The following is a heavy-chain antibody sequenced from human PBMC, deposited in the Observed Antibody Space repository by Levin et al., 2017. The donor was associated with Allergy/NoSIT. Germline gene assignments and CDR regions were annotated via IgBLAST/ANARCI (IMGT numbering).Heavy chain of an antibody. CDR3: ARSFGSGSYYNVLTWFDP. J-gene: IGHJ5*02. CDR2: INHSGST. D-gene: IGHD3-10*01. Sequence: SQTLSLTCAVYGGSFSGYYWSWIRQPPGKGLEWIGEINHSGSTNYNPSLKSRVTISVDTSKNQFSLKLSSVTAADTAVYYCARSFGSGSYYNVLTWFDPWGQGTLVTVSS. V-gene: IGHV4-34*01. CDR1: GGSFSGYY.